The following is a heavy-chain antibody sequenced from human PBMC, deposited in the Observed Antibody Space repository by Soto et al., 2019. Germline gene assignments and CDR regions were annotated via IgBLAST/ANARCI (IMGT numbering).Heavy chain of an antibody. D-gene: IGHD3-3*01. CDR3: ARGRYYDFWSGYHSNGPYYYYGMDV. Sequence: VSCKASGGTFSSYAISWVRQAPGQGLEWMGGIIPIFGTANYAQKFQGRVTITADESTSTAYMELSSLRSEDTAVYYCARGRYYDFWSGYHSNGPYYYYGMDVWGQGTTVTVSS. CDR1: GGTFSSYA. CDR2: IIPIFGTA. J-gene: IGHJ6*02. V-gene: IGHV1-69*01.